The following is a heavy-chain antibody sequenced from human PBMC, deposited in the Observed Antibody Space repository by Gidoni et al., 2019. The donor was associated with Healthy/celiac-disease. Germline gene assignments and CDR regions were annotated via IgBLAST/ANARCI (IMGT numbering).Heavy chain of an antibody. D-gene: IGHD3-22*01. CDR1: GFTFSSYG. CDR2: IWNDGSNK. Sequence: QVQLVESGGGVVQPGRSLRLSCAASGFTFSSYGMHWVRQAPGKGLEWVAVIWNDGSNKYYADSVKGRFTISRDNSKNTLYLQMNSLRAEDTAVYYCARDKGGYLDAFDIWGQGTMVTVSS. CDR3: ARDKGGYLDAFDI. V-gene: IGHV3-33*01. J-gene: IGHJ3*02.